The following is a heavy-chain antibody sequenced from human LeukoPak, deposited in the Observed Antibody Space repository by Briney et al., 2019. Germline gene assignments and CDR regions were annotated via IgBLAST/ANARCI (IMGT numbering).Heavy chain of an antibody. D-gene: IGHD6-6*01. J-gene: IGHJ4*02. CDR1: GYTFTSYD. CDR3: ATVFAYSSSPCYYFDY. V-gene: IGHV1-8*01. Sequence: GASVKVSCKASGYTFTSYDINWVRQATGQGLEWMGWMNPNSGNTGYAQKFQGRVTMTRNTSISTAYMELSSLRSEDTAVYYCATVFAYSSSPCYYFDYWGQGTLVTVSS. CDR2: MNPNSGNT.